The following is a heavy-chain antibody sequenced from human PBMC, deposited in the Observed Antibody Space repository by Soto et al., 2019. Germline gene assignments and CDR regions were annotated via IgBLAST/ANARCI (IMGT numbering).Heavy chain of an antibody. D-gene: IGHD6-19*01. Sequence: QVQLVESGGGVVQPGRSLRLSCAASGLTLSNYAMHWVRQAPGKGLEWVAVISYDGSNRYYADSLKGRFTISRDNSKNALYLQMNSLRAEDTAVYYCARVTQAVAADYWGQGTLVTVSS. J-gene: IGHJ4*02. CDR1: GLTLSNYA. CDR3: ARVTQAVAADY. V-gene: IGHV3-30-3*01. CDR2: ISYDGSNR.